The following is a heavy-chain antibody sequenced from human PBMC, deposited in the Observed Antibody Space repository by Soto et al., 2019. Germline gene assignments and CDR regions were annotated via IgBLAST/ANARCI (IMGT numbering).Heavy chain of an antibody. CDR1: GYTFTSYD. CDR3: ARDTLRNDDSSGYWGWFDP. CDR2: MNPNSGNT. Sequence: QVQLVQSGAEVKKPGASVKVSCKASGYTFTSYDINWVRQATGQGLEWMGWMNPNSGNTDYAQKFQGRVTMTRNTSISTACMELSSLRSEDTAVYYCARDTLRNDDSSGYWGWFDPWGQGTLVTVSS. J-gene: IGHJ5*02. D-gene: IGHD3-22*01. V-gene: IGHV1-8*01.